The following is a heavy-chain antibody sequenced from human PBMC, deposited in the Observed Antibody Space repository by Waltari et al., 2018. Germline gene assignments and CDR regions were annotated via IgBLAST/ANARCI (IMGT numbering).Heavy chain of an antibody. CDR2: IIPIFGTA. CDR3: ASMYGSGSPPFHYYYYMDV. V-gene: IGHV1-69*12. J-gene: IGHJ6*03. CDR1: GGTFSSYA. Sequence: QVQLVQSGAEVKKPGSLVKVSCKASGGTFSSYAISWVRQAPGQGLEWMGGIIPIFGTANYAQKFQGRVTITADESTSTAYMELSSLRSEDTAVYYCASMYGSGSPPFHYYYYMDVWGKGTTVTISS. D-gene: IGHD3-10*01.